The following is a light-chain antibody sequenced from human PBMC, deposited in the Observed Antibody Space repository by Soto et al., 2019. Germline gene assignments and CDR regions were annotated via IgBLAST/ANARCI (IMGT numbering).Light chain of an antibody. CDR3: KQSYSTPPL. J-gene: IGKJ4*01. CDR2: AAS. Sequence: DIQMTQSPSSLSASVGDRVTITCRASQSISSYLNWYQQKPGKAPKLLIYAASSLQSGVPSRFSGSGSGTDFTLTISSLQPEDFSTYYCKQSYSTPPLFGGGTKLDIK. CDR1: QSISSY. V-gene: IGKV1-39*01.